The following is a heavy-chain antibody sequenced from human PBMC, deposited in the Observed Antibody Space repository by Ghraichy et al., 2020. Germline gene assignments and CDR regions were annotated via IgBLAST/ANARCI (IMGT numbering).Heavy chain of an antibody. Sequence: GGSLRLSCAASGFTFSSYAMSWVRQAPGKGLEWVSAISGSGGSTYYADSVKGRFTISRDNSKNTLYLQMNSLRAEDTAVYYCAKGPSNYYDSSGYLDYWGQGTLVTVSS. V-gene: IGHV3-23*01. CDR1: GFTFSSYA. D-gene: IGHD3-22*01. CDR3: AKGPSNYYDSSGYLDY. CDR2: ISGSGGST. J-gene: IGHJ4*02.